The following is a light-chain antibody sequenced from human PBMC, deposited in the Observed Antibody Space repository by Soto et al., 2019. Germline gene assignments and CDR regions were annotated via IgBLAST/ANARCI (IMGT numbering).Light chain of an antibody. CDR1: QAIRSD. J-gene: IGKJ4*01. V-gene: IGKV3-15*01. CDR2: DVS. CDR3: HQYNTWPLT. Sequence: EIVMTQSPVALSVSPGERATLSCRASQAIRSDLAWYQQKPGQAPRLLISDVSTRATGIPARFNGSGSGTDFTLAISCLQFEEFAVYYCHQYNTWPLTFGGGTKVEIK.